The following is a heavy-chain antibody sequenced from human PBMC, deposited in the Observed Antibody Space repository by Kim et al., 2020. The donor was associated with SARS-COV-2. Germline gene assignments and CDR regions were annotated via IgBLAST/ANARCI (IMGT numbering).Heavy chain of an antibody. CDR1: GGSISSYY. CDR2: IYYSGST. J-gene: IGHJ3*02. V-gene: IGHV4-59*01. CDR3: ARISGWYGICQGNAFDI. Sequence: SETLSLTCTVSGGSISSYYWSWIRQPPGKGLEWIGYIYYSGSTNYNPPLKSRVTISVDTSKNQFSLKLSSVTAADTAVYYCARISGWYGICQGNAFDIWGQGTLGTVSS. D-gene: IGHD6-19*01.